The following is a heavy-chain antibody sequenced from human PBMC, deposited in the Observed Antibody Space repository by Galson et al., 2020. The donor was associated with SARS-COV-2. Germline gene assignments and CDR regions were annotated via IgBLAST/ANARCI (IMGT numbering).Heavy chain of an antibody. CDR3: AAELSDYYGSGSYYNGYGMDV. J-gene: IGHJ6*02. CDR2: IWYDGSNK. D-gene: IGHD3-10*01. CDR1: GFTFSSYG. Sequence: GGSLRLSCAASGFTFSSYGMHWVRQAPGMGLEWVAVIWYDGSNKYYADSVKGRFTISRDNSKNTLYLQMNSLRAEDTAVYYCAAELSDYYGSGSYYNGYGMDVWGQGTTVTVSS. V-gene: IGHV3-33*01.